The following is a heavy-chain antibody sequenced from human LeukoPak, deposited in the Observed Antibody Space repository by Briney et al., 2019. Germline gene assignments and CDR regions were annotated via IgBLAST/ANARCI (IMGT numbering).Heavy chain of an antibody. CDR3: ARDSRAYGSGSYAAFDI. J-gene: IGHJ3*02. V-gene: IGHV4-59*01. CDR1: GGSISSYY. D-gene: IGHD3-10*01. Sequence: SETLSLTCTVSGGSISSYYWSWIRQPPGKGLEWIGYIYYSGSTNYNPSLKSRVTISVDTSKNQFSLKLSSVTAADTAVYYCARDSRAYGSGSYAAFDIWGQGTMVTVSS. CDR2: IYYSGST.